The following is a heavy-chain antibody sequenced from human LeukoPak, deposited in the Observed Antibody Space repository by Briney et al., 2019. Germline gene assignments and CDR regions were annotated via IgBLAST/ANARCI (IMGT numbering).Heavy chain of an antibody. V-gene: IGHV4-59*01. CDR2: IHYSGST. CDR3: ARVLRFLENENWFDP. D-gene: IGHD3-3*01. CDR1: GGSITNYY. Sequence: PSETLSLTCTVSGGSITNYYWTWIRQPPGKGLEWIGYIHYSGSTNYNPSLKSRVTISVDTSKNQFSLKLSSVTAADTAVYYCARVLRFLENENWFDPWGQGTLVTVSS. J-gene: IGHJ5*02.